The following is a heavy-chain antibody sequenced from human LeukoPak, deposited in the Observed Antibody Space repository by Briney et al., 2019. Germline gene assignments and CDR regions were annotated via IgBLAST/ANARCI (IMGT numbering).Heavy chain of an antibody. CDR2: IIPIFGTA. J-gene: IGHJ4*02. CDR1: GYTFTSYY. V-gene: IGHV1-69*13. Sequence: GASVKVSCKASGYTFTSYYMHWVRQAPGQGLEWMGGIIPIFGTANYAQKFQGRVTITADESTSTAYMELSSLRSEDTAVYYCATPYYYDSSGYYEDCFDYWGQGTLVTVSS. CDR3: ATPYYYDSSGYYEDCFDY. D-gene: IGHD3-22*01.